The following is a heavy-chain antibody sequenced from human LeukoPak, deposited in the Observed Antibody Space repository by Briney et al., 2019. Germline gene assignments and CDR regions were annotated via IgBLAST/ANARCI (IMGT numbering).Heavy chain of an antibody. J-gene: IGHJ4*02. Sequence: SETLSLTCNVSGGSINSYYWSWIRQPAGEGLEWIGRIYSSGSTNHNPSLKSRVTMSVDTSKNQFSLKLSSVTAADTAVYYCARGKSYCGGDCYGYWGRGTLVTVSS. CDR3: ARGKSYCGGDCYGY. V-gene: IGHV4-4*07. CDR1: GGSINSYY. CDR2: IYSSGST. D-gene: IGHD2-21*02.